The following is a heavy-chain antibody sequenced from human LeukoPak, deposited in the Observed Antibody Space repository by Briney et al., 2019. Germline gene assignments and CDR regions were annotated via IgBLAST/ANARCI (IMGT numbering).Heavy chain of an antibody. CDR3: AKDRGPGNYDTLTGHSSYYGMEV. CDR2: ISHDGSNK. D-gene: IGHD3-9*01. V-gene: IGHV3-30*18. J-gene: IGHJ6*02. Sequence: QTGGSLRLSCAASGFTFSRYGMHWVRQAPGKGLQWVAVISHDGSNKYYADSVKGRFTISRDNSKNTLYLQMNSLRAEDTAVYYGAKDRGPGNYDTLTGHSSYYGMEVWGQGPTVTVSS. CDR1: GFTFSRYG.